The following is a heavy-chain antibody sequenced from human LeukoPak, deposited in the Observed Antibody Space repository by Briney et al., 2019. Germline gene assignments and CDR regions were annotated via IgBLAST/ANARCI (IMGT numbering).Heavy chain of an antibody. D-gene: IGHD4-23*01. CDR2: INHGGST. CDR1: GGSFSAYY. J-gene: IGHJ1*01. V-gene: IGHV4-34*01. CDR3: ARYFDYGGNSRVFQH. Sequence: SETLSLTCAVYGGSFSAYYWTWIRQPPGKGLEWIGEINHGGSTNYDPSLKRRVTISIDTAKNQFSLKMSSVTAADTAVYFCARYFDYGGNSRVFQHWGQGTLVTVSS.